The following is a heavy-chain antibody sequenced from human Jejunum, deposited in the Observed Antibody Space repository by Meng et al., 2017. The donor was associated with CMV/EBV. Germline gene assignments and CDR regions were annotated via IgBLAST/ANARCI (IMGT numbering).Heavy chain of an antibody. D-gene: IGHD3-22*01. V-gene: IGHV4-30-4*08. CDR2: IYYNGRT. J-gene: IGHJ4*02. Sequence: QVQLQESGPGLVKPSQTLSVTCTVSGASISSGDYFWTWLRQPPGKGLEWIGYIYYNGRTDYNPSLGSRVTISLDTSKNQFSLKLTSITVADTAVYYCATRIPDTSGYYYGVFDFWGQGALVTVSS. CDR3: ATRIPDTSGYYYGVFDF. CDR1: GASISSGDYF.